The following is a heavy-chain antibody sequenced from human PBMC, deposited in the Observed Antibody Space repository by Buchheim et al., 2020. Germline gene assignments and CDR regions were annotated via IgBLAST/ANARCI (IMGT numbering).Heavy chain of an antibody. CDR1: GYTFTSYY. D-gene: IGHD6-13*01. V-gene: IGHV1-46*01. Sequence: QVQLVQSGAEVKKPGASVKVSCKASGYTFTSYYMHWVRQAPGQGLEWMGIINPSGCSTSYAQKFQGRVTMTRDTSTSTVYMELSNLRSEDTAVYYCAGERIAAAPAKTGFDPWGQGTL. CDR2: INPSGCST. J-gene: IGHJ5*02. CDR3: AGERIAAAPAKTGFDP.